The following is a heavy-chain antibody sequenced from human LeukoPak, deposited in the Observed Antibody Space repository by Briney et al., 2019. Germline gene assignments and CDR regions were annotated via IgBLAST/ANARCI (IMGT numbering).Heavy chain of an antibody. CDR1: GFTFSSYS. J-gene: IGHJ3*02. CDR2: ISSSSYI. Sequence: PGGSLRLSCAASGFTFSSYSMNWVRQAPGKGLEWASSISSSSYIYYADSVKGRFTISRDNAKNSLYLQMNSLRAEDTAVYYCARDGDPIDYDILTGYSAFDIWGQGTMVTVSS. D-gene: IGHD3-9*01. V-gene: IGHV3-21*01. CDR3: ARDGDPIDYDILTGYSAFDI.